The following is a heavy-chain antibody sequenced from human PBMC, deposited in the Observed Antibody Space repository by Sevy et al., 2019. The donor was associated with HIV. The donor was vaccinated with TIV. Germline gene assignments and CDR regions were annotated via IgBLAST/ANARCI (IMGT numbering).Heavy chain of an antibody. CDR1: GYTVNTYA. D-gene: IGHD6-13*01. J-gene: IGHJ4*02. CDR3: VKERVGYISSWYYFDY. V-gene: IGHV3-23*01. CDR2: INNSGGST. Sequence: GGSLRLSCAVSGYTVNTYAMSWVRQAPGKGLEWVAVINNSGGSTDYADSVRGRFSISRDNPNVYLEMNSLRVEDTAVYYCVKERVGYISSWYYFDYWAQGSLVTVSS.